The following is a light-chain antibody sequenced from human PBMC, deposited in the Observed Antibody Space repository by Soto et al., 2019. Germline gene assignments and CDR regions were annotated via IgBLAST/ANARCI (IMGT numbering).Light chain of an antibody. J-gene: IGLJ1*01. V-gene: IGLV4-69*01. CDR2: VNSDGSH. CDR3: QTWGTGIRV. Sequence: QLVLTQSPSASASLGPSVKLTCTVSSGHSNDAIAWHQQQPEKGPRYLMKVNSDGSHRKGDGIPDRFSGSSSGAQRYLTISSLQSEDEADYYCQTWGTGIRVFGTGTKLTVL. CDR1: SGHSNDA.